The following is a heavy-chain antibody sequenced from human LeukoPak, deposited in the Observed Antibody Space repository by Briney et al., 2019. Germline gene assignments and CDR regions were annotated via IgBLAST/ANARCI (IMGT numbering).Heavy chain of an antibody. CDR3: ASTHYGDPTGDY. J-gene: IGHJ4*02. CDR1: GGSISSNSYY. V-gene: IGHV4-39*01. D-gene: IGHD4-17*01. Sequence: SETLSLTCTVSGGSISSNSYYWGWIRQPPGKGLEWIGGIHYSGSTYYNPSLKSRVTISVDTSKNQFSLKLSSVTAADTAVYYCASTHYGDPTGDYWGQGTLVTVSS. CDR2: IHYSGST.